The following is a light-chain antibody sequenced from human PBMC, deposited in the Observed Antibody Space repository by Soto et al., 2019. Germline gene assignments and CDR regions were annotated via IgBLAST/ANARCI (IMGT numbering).Light chain of an antibody. J-gene: IGLJ2*01. Sequence: QSVLTQPPSVSGAPGQRVTISCTGSSSNIGAGYDVHWYQQLPGRAPKLLIYGNTNRPSVVPDRFSGSKSGTSASLAITGLQAEDEADYYCLSFDSSLSVVFGGATKVTVL. V-gene: IGLV1-40*01. CDR2: GNT. CDR1: SSNIGAGYD. CDR3: LSFDSSLSVV.